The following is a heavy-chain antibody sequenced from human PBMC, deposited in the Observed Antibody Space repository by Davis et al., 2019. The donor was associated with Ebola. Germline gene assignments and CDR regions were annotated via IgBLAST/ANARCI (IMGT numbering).Heavy chain of an antibody. CDR1: GGSISSSSYY. CDR2: IYYSGST. J-gene: IGHJ4*02. Sequence: MPSETLSLTCTVSGGSISSSSYYWGWIRQPPGKGLEWIGSIYYSGSTYYNPSLKSRVTISVDTSKNQFSLNLNSVTAADTAVYYCARGRFGGAAIWGQGTLVIVSS. D-gene: IGHD3-10*01. V-gene: IGHV4-39*01. CDR3: ARGRFGGAAI.